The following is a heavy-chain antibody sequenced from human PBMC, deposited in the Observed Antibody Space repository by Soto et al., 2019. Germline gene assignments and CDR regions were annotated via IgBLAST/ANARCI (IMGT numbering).Heavy chain of an antibody. J-gene: IGHJ4*02. CDR1: GFIFRSYG. CDR2: ITHDGSKA. V-gene: IGHV3-30*18. CDR3: AKQGIEVAGTDYLDY. Sequence: QVQLVESGGGVVQPGKSLRLSCAASGFIFRSYGVHWVRQAPGKGLERVAVITHDGSKAYYADAVNGRFTMSRDNAKNTVYLQMNSLSSEDTAVYYCAKQGIEVAGTDYLDYWGQGAQVTVAS. D-gene: IGHD6-19*01.